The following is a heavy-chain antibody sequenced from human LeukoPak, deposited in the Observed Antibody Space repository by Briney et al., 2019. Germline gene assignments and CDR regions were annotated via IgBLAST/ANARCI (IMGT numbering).Heavy chain of an antibody. CDR2: ISSSSSTI. D-gene: IGHD3-22*01. CDR1: GFTFSSHS. CDR3: AKGAYYYED. J-gene: IGHJ4*02. Sequence: GGSLRLSCAASGFTFSSHSMNWVRQAPGKGLEWVSYISSSSSTIYYADSVKGRFTISRDNAKNSLYLQMNSLRAEDTAVYYCAKGAYYYEDWGQGTLVTVSS. V-gene: IGHV3-48*01.